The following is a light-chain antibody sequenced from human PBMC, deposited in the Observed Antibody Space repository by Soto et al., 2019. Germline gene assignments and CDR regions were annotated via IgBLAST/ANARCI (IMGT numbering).Light chain of an antibody. CDR3: QQRSNWPIT. Sequence: EIVLTQSPATLSLSPGERATLSCRASQSVSSYLAWYQQKPGQAPRLLIYEASNRATGIPARLSGNGSGTAFTLTTSTLETEDFEVYYCQQRSNWPITFGQGTRLEIK. CDR1: QSVSSY. V-gene: IGKV3-11*01. CDR2: EAS. J-gene: IGKJ5*01.